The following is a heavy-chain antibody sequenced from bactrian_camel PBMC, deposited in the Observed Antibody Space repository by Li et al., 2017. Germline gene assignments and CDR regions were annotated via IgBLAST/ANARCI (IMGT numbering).Heavy chain of an antibody. J-gene: IGHJ4*01. CDR1: GHMLAHYC. CDR2: WDSDDSK. Sequence: PLVESGGGSVEAGGSLRLSCVVASGHMLAHYCVGWFRQPPGKDREDIAIWDSDDSKTYADSVKGRFTITRNLPENTLTLQMNSLKPEDTATYYCAADFLCSRGHALRPLGPEYWGQGTQVTVS. V-gene: IGHV3S53*01. CDR3: AADFLCSRGHALRPLGPEY. D-gene: IGHD1*01.